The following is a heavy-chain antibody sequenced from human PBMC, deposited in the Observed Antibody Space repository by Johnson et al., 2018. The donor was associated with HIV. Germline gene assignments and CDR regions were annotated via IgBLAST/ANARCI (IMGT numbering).Heavy chain of an antibody. V-gene: IGHV3-33*06. CDR3: AKASSGWYTAFDI. D-gene: IGHD6-19*01. CDR2: IWYDGSNK. Sequence: VQLVESGGGVVQPGRSLRLSCAASGFTFSSYGMHWVRQAPGKGLEWVAVIWYDGSNKYYADSVKGRFTISRDNSKNTLYLQMNSLRAEDTAVYYCAKASSGWYTAFDIWGQGTMVTVSS. CDR1: GFTFSSYG. J-gene: IGHJ3*02.